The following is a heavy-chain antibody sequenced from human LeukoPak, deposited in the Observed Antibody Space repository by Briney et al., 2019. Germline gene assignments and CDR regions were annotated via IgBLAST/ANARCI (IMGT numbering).Heavy chain of an antibody. CDR2: IIPIFGTA. V-gene: IGHV1-69*05. CDR3: APDCSSTSCYGY. J-gene: IGHJ4*02. D-gene: IGHD2-2*01. CDR1: GGTFSSYA. Sequence: SVKVSCKASGGTFSSYAISWLRQAPEQGLEWMGGIIPIFGTANYAQKFQGRVTITTDESTSTAYMELSSLRSEDTAVYYCAPDCSSTSCYGYWGQGTLVTVSS.